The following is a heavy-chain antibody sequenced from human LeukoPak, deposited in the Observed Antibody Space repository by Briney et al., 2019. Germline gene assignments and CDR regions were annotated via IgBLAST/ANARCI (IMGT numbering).Heavy chain of an antibody. Sequence: GGSLGLSCAASGFTFSSYAMSWVRQAPGKGLEWVSAISGSGGSTYYADSVKGRFTISRDNSKNTLYLQMNSLRAEDTAVYYCAAPYYYDSSGYYYDGAFDIWGQGTMVTVSS. J-gene: IGHJ3*02. CDR2: ISGSGGST. CDR3: AAPYYYDSSGYYYDGAFDI. CDR1: GFTFSSYA. D-gene: IGHD3-22*01. V-gene: IGHV3-23*01.